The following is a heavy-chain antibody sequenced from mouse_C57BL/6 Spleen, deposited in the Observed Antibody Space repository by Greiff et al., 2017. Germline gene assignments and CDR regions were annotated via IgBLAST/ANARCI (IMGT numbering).Heavy chain of an antibody. CDR3: ARGDWDERVDFDY. Sequence: VQLQQSGAELVKPGASVKLSCKASGYTFTSYWMHWVKQRPGRGLEWIGRSDPNSGGTKYNEKFKSKATLTVDKPSSTAYMQLSSLTSEDSAVYYCARGDWDERVDFDYWGQGTTLTVSS. V-gene: IGHV1-72*01. D-gene: IGHD4-1*01. CDR2: SDPNSGGT. J-gene: IGHJ2*01. CDR1: GYTFTSYW.